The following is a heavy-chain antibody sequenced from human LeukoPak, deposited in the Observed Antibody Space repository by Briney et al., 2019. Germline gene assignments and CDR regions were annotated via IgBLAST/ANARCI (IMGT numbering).Heavy chain of an antibody. CDR2: IYYSGST. CDR1: GGSISSGGYY. Sequence: PSETLSLTCTVSGGSISSGGYYWSWIRQHPGKGLEWIGYIYYSGSTNYNPSLKSRVTISVDTSKNQFSLKLSSVTAADTAVYYCARGQSYYVAFDIWGQGTMVTVSS. CDR3: ARGQSYYVAFDI. V-gene: IGHV4-31*03. J-gene: IGHJ3*02. D-gene: IGHD1-26*01.